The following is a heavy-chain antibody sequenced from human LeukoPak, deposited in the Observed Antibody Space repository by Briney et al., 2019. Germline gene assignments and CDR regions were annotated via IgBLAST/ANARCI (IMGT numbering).Heavy chain of an antibody. CDR1: GFTYSSYS. CDR3: ARDRGGSYSAIDY. D-gene: IGHD1-26*01. J-gene: IGHJ4*02. V-gene: IGHV3-48*04. Sequence: GGSLRLSCAASGFTYSSYSMNWVRQAPGKGLEWVSFISSSSSTIYYADSVKGRFTISRDNAKNSLYLQMNSLRAEDTAVYYCARDRGGSYSAIDYWGQGTLVTVSS. CDR2: ISSSSSTI.